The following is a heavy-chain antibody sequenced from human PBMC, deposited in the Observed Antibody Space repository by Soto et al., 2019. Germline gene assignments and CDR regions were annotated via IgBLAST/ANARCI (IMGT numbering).Heavy chain of an antibody. Sequence: ASVKVSCKASGFTFTSSAMQWVRQARGQRLEWIGWIVVGSGNTNYAQKFQERVTITRDMSTSTAYMELSSLRSEDTAVYYCAATGLRYSSSWYRWKDAFDIWGQGTMVTVSS. CDR1: GFTFTSSA. J-gene: IGHJ3*02. V-gene: IGHV1-58*02. CDR3: AATGLRYSSSWYRWKDAFDI. CDR2: IVVGSGNT. D-gene: IGHD6-13*01.